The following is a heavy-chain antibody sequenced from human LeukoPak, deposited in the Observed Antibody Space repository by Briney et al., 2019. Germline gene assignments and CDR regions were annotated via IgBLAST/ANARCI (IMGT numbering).Heavy chain of an antibody. D-gene: IGHD3-3*01. J-gene: IGHJ6*02. CDR1: GGTFTSYA. CDR2: IIPIFGIA. Sequence: SVKVSCKASGGTFTSYAISWVRQAPGQGLEWMGRIIPIFGIANYAQKFQVRVTITADKSTSTAYMELSSLRSEDTAVYYCARGTTSEIFGVVLSYYYYGMDVWGQGTTVTVSS. V-gene: IGHV1-69*10. CDR3: ARGTTSEIFGVVLSYYYYGMDV.